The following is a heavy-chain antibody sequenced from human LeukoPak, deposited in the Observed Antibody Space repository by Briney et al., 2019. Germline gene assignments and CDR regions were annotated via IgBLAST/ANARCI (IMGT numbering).Heavy chain of an antibody. J-gene: IGHJ4*02. V-gene: IGHV3-23*01. CDR3: AKDPGYCSGGSCRDY. CDR2: ISGSGGST. Sequence: PGGSLRLSCAASGFTFSSYAMSWVRQAPGKGLEWVSAISGSGGSTYYADSVKGRFTISRDNSKNTLYLQMNSLRAEDTAVYYCAKDPGYCSGGSCRDYWGQGTLVTVSS. CDR1: GFTFSSYA. D-gene: IGHD2-15*01.